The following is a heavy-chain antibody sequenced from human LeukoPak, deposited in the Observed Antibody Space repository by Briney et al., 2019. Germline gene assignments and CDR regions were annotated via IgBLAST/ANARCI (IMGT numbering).Heavy chain of an antibody. CDR3: ARDMPPGVVVVTAPGWFDP. D-gene: IGHD2-21*02. CDR1: GLTFSSYW. V-gene: IGHV3-7*01. Sequence: GGSLRLSCAASGLTFSSYWMSWVRQAPGKGLEWVANIKQGGSEKYYVDSVKGRFTISRDNAKNSLYLQMNSLRAEDTAVYYCARDMPPGVVVVTAPGWFDPWGQGTLVTVSS. J-gene: IGHJ5*02. CDR2: IKQGGSEK.